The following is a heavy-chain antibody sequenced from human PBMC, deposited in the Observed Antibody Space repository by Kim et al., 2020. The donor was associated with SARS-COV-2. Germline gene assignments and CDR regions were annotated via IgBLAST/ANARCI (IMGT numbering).Heavy chain of an antibody. Sequence: SETLSLTCTVSGGSISSGGYYWSWIRQHPGKGLEWIGYIYYSGSTYYNPSLKSRVTISVDTSKNQFSLKLSSVTAADTAVYYCARSALWFGELRGRYFDLWGRGTLVTVSS. CDR2: IYYSGST. V-gene: IGHV4-31*03. CDR1: GGSISSGGYY. D-gene: IGHD3-10*01. CDR3: ARSALWFGELRGRYFDL. J-gene: IGHJ2*01.